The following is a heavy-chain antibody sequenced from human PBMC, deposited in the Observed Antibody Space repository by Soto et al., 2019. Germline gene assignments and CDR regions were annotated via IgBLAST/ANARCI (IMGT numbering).Heavy chain of an antibody. CDR1: GFPFSTYA. CDR2: ISYDGAYK. J-gene: IGHJ4*02. Sequence: PGGSLRLSCAASGFPFSTYAMHWVRQAPGKGLEWVVVISYDGAYKYYADSVKGRFTISRDSSKNTVYLQMSSLRPEDTAVYYCAREGVYDISVHFFDYWGQGALVTVSS. CDR3: AREGVYDISVHFFDY. D-gene: IGHD3-22*01. V-gene: IGHV3-30-3*01.